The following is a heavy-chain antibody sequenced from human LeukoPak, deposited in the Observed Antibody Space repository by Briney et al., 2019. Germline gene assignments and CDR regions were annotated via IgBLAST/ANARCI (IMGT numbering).Heavy chain of an antibody. J-gene: IGHJ6*03. V-gene: IGHV4-34*01. Sequence: SETLSLTCAVYGGSFSGYYGSWIRQPPGKGLEWIGEINHSGSTYYNPSLKSRVTISVDTSKNQFSLKLSSVTAADTAVYYCARARGTAIFGVVVLDYYMDVWGKGTTVTVSS. D-gene: IGHD3-3*01. CDR1: GGSFSGYY. CDR3: ARARGTAIFGVVVLDYYMDV. CDR2: INHSGST.